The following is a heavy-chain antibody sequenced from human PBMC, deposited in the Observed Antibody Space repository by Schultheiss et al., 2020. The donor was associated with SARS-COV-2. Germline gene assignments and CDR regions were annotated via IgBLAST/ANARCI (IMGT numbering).Heavy chain of an antibody. D-gene: IGHD6-19*01. CDR1: GFTFSSYA. V-gene: IGHV3-23*01. CDR3: AKKGAGDAFDI. Sequence: GESLKISCAASGFTFSSYAMSWVRQAPGKGLEWVSAISGSGGSTYYADSVKGRFTISRDNSKNTLYLQMNSLRAEDTAVYYCAKKGAGDAFDIWGQGTMVTVSS. CDR2: ISGSGGST. J-gene: IGHJ3*02.